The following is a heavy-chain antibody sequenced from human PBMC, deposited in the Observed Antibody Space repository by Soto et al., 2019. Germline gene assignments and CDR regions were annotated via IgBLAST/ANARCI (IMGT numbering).Heavy chain of an antibody. V-gene: IGHV4-30-4*01. J-gene: IGHJ6*02. CDR1: GGSNNSGDYY. CDR2: IFYTGST. D-gene: IGHD1-26*01. CDR3: ARGPRKWYGMDV. Sequence: SETLSLACTVSGGSNNSGDYYWSWIRQSPGTGLEWIGYIFYTGSTYHNPSLRSRLAISVDTSKNQFSLKLSTVTAADAAVYYCARGPRKWYGMDVGGQGTTVTVSS.